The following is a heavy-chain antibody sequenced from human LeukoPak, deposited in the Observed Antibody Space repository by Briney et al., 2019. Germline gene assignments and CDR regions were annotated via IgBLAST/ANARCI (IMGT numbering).Heavy chain of an antibody. Sequence: PSETLSLTCTVSGGSISSYYWSWIRQPPGKGLEWIGETNHSGSTNYNPSLKSRVTISVDTSKNQFSLKLSPVTAADTAVYYCARGGSPVGATNDYWGQGTLVTVSS. CDR3: ARGGSPVGATNDY. CDR1: GGSISSYY. D-gene: IGHD1-26*01. V-gene: IGHV4-34*01. J-gene: IGHJ4*02. CDR2: TNHSGST.